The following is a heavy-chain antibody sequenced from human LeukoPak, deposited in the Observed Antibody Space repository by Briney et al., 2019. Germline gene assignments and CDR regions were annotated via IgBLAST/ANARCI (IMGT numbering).Heavy chain of an antibody. CDR1: GGTFSSYA. J-gene: IGHJ3*02. CDR2: IIPIFGTA. D-gene: IGHD3-3*01. Sequence: SVKVSCKASGGTFSSYAISWVRQAPGQGLEWMGGIIPIFGTANYAQKFQGRVTITADKSTSTAYMELSSLRSEDTAVYYCARDFRGYYDFWSGYYVDAFDIWGQGTMVTVSS. CDR3: ARDFRGYYDFWSGYYVDAFDI. V-gene: IGHV1-69*06.